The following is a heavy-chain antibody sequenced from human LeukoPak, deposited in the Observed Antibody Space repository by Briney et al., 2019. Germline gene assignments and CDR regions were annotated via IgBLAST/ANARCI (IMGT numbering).Heavy chain of an antibody. Sequence: VASVKVSCKASGYTFTSYYMHWVRQAPGQRLEWMGIINPSGGSTSYAQKFQGRVTMTRDTSTGTVYMELSSLRSEDTAVYYCARGRPPYSSGRRVGAYNWFDPWGQGTLVTVSS. CDR3: ARGRPPYSSGRRVGAYNWFDP. CDR2: INPSGGST. CDR1: GYTFTSYY. J-gene: IGHJ5*02. D-gene: IGHD6-19*01. V-gene: IGHV1-46*01.